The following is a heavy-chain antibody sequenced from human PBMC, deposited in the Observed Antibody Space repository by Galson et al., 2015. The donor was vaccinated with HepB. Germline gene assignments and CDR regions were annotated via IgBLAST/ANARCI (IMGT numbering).Heavy chain of an antibody. J-gene: IGHJ3*02. CDR3: ARYQHDSDAFDI. D-gene: IGHD3-3*02. V-gene: IGHV3-21*01. CDR2: ISSSSSYI. CDR1: GFTFSSYS. Sequence: SLRLSCAASGFTFSSYSMNWVRQAPGKGLEWVLSISSSSSYIYYADSVKGRFTISRDNAKNSLYLQMNSLRAEDTAVYYCARYQHDSDAFDIWGQGTMVTVSS.